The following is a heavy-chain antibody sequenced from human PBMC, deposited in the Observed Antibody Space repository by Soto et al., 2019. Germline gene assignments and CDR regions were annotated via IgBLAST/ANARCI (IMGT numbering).Heavy chain of an antibody. CDR1: GFTFSSYG. J-gene: IGHJ6*02. CDR2: IWYDGSNK. V-gene: IGHV3-33*01. CDR3: ARDGSTAGIYYYYYGMDV. Sequence: QVQLVESGGGVVQPGRSLRLSCAASGFTFSSYGMHWVRQAPGKGLEWVAVIWYDGSNKYYADSVKGRFTISRDNSKNTLYLQMNSLRAEDTAVYYCARDGSTAGIYYYYYGMDVWGQGTTVTVSS. D-gene: IGHD6-19*01.